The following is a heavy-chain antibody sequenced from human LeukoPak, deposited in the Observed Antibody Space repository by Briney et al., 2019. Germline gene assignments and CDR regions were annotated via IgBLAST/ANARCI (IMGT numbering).Heavy chain of an antibody. J-gene: IGHJ6*03. Sequence: PSETLSLTCTVSGGSISTSYWSWIRQPPGKGLEWIGYIYNSGSTNYNPSLKSRVTMSGDTSKNQFSLKLSSVTAADTAAYYCARLGYCSGGSCYYYYYMDVWGKGTTVTVSS. CDR2: IYNSGST. V-gene: IGHV4-59*12. CDR1: GGSISTSY. D-gene: IGHD2-15*01. CDR3: ARLGYCSGGSCYYYYYMDV.